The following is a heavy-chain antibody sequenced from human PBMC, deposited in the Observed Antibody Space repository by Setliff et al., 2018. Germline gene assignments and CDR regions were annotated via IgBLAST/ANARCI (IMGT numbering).Heavy chain of an antibody. J-gene: IGHJ3*02. CDR2: LHPNGITT. CDR1: GFTLSRFW. V-gene: IGHV3-74*01. CDR3: TKLHLTSDGFDI. Sequence: GGSLRLSCVTSGFTLSRFWMHWVRQVPGKGLVWVSRLHPNGITTRYADSVKGRFTIYRDMAENTLYLQMNSLRPDDTAVYYCTKLHLTSDGFDIWGQGTMVTVSS. D-gene: IGHD1-7*01.